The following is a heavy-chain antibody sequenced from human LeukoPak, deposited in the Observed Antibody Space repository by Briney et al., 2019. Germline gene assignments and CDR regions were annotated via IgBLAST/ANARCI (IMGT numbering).Heavy chain of an antibody. CDR2: VNHSGYT. CDR3: ARQLYGSDY. D-gene: IGHD4-17*01. V-gene: IGHV4-34*01. CDR1: RDSSSTYY. J-gene: IGHJ4*02. Sequence: PSETPSLSCDVPRDSSSTYYRSSSRHSPEEGLEWIGEVNHSGYTNLNPSLKSRVTISVDTSKNQFSLKLSSVTAADTAVYYCARQLYGSDYWGQGTLVTVSS.